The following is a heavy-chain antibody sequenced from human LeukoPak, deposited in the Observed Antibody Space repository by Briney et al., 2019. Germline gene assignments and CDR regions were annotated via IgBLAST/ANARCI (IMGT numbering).Heavy chain of an antibody. D-gene: IGHD6-19*01. CDR1: GYTFTNYA. J-gene: IGHJ1*01. CDR3: ATDSQWPEKFQH. Sequence: ASVKVSCKASGYTFTNYAIHWVRQAPGQRLEWMAWSNAGNTNTKYSQEFQGRVTITRDTSASTAYMELSSLRSEDTAVYFCATDSQWPEKFQHWGQGTLVTVSS. V-gene: IGHV1-3*02. CDR2: SNAGNTNT.